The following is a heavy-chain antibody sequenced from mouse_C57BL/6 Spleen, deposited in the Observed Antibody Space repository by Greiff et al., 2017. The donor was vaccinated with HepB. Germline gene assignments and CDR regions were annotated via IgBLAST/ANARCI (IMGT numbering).Heavy chain of an antibody. J-gene: IGHJ4*01. Sequence: EVQLQQSGPVLVKPGASVKMSCKASGYTFTDYYMNWVKQSHGKSLEWIGVINPYNGGTSYNQKFKGKATLTVDKSSSTAYMELNSLTSEDSAVYYCARQTAQAYYAMDYWGQGTSVTVSS. CDR1: GYTFTDYY. D-gene: IGHD3-2*02. CDR3: ARQTAQAYYAMDY. V-gene: IGHV1-19*01. CDR2: INPYNGGT.